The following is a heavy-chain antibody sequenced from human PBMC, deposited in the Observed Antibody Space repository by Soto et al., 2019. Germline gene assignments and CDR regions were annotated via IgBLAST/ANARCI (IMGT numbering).Heavy chain of an antibody. CDR3: AKVPDTAPAFDI. J-gene: IGHJ3*02. Sequence: PGGSLRLSCAASGFTFSSYGMHWVRQAPGKGLEWVAVISYDGSNKYYADSVKGRFTISRDNSKNTLYLQMNSLRAEDTAVYYCAKVPDTAPAFDIWGQGTMVTVSS. CDR2: ISYDGSNK. D-gene: IGHD5-18*01. CDR1: GFTFSSYG. V-gene: IGHV3-30*18.